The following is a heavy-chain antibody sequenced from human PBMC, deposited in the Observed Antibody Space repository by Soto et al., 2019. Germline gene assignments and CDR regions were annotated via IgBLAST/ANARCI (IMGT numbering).Heavy chain of an antibody. CDR3: AKDGGWELPRGRGSDY. V-gene: IGHV3-30*04. J-gene: IGHJ4*02. Sequence: QVQLVESGGGVVQPGRSLRLSCAASGFTFSNYAMHWVRQAPGKGLEWVAIISYDGSSQHYADSVKGRFTISRDNSKNTLYVQMKSLRAEDTAVYYCAKDGGWELPRGRGSDYWGQGTLVTVSS. D-gene: IGHD1-26*01. CDR1: GFTFSNYA. CDR2: ISYDGSSQ.